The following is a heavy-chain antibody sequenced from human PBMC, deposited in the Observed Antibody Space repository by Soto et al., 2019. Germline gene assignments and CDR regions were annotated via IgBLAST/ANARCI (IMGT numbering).Heavy chain of an antibody. D-gene: IGHD3-16*01. V-gene: IGHV3-33*01. J-gene: IGHJ4*02. CDR2: IWYDGSNK. CDR3: ARAKRIMITFQYYFDY. Sequence: GSLRLSCAASGFTFSSYGMHWVRQAPGKGLEWVAVIWYDGSNKYYADSVKGRFTISRDNSKNTLYLQMNSLRAEDTAVYYCARAKRIMITFQYYFDYWGQGTLVTVSS. CDR1: GFTFSSYG.